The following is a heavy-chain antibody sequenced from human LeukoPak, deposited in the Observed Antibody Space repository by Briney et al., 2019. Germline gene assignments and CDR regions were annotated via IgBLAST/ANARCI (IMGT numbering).Heavy chain of an antibody. CDR1: GFTFANYA. CDR3: AKVRPITSVAGTIFHY. Sequence: GSLRLSCAASGFTFANYAMSWVRQAPGKGLEWVSTLSHSGGDTYYADSVKGRFTISRDNSRNTLYLQMNSLRAEDAAVYYCAKVRPITSVAGTIFHYWGQGTLVTVSS. J-gene: IGHJ4*02. V-gene: IGHV3-23*01. D-gene: IGHD6-19*01. CDR2: LSHSGGDT.